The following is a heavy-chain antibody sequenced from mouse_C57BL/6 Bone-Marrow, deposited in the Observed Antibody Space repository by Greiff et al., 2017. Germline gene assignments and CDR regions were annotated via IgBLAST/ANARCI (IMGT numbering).Heavy chain of an antibody. J-gene: IGHJ2*01. Sequence: VQLPQSRAELPRPGAPVNLSCKASGYTFTSYGISWVKQRTGPGLRWIGEIYPRSGNTYYNEKFRGKATLTADKSSSTAYMELRSLTSEDSAVYFCARGSITTVVANFDYWGQGTTLTVPS. CDR3: ARGSITTVVANFDY. D-gene: IGHD1-1*01. V-gene: IGHV1-81*01. CDR2: IYPRSGNT. CDR1: GYTFTSYG.